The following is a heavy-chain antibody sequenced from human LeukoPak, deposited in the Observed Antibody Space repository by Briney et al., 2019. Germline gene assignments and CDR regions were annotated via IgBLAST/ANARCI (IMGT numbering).Heavy chain of an antibody. CDR2: IYSGGST. J-gene: IGHJ4*02. CDR3: ARASSSWYYFDY. D-gene: IGHD6-13*01. V-gene: IGHV3-53*01. Sequence: GGSLRLSCAASGFTVSSNDMSWVRQAPGKGLECISVIYSGGSTDYADSVKGRFTISRDNAKNSLYLQMNSLRAEDTAVYYCARASSSWYYFDYWGQGTPVTVSS. CDR1: GFTVSSND.